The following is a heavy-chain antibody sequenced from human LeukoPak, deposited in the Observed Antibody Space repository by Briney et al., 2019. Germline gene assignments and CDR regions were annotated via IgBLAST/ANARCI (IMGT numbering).Heavy chain of an antibody. CDR3: ARFSVANYYDSSWDY. J-gene: IGHJ4*02. V-gene: IGHV3-11*03. CDR2: ISSSSSYT. D-gene: IGHD3-22*01. CDR1: GFTFSDYY. Sequence: KPGGSLRLSCAASGFTFSDYYMSWIRQAPGKGLEWVSYISSSSSYTNYADSVKGRFTISRDNAKNSLYLQMNSLRAEDTAVYYCARFSVANYYDSSWDYWGQGTLVTVSS.